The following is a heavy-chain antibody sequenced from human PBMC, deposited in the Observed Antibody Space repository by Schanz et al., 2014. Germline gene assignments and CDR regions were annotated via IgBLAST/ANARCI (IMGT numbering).Heavy chain of an antibody. V-gene: IGHV1-69*09. CDR3: AASSGWHPSTDY. Sequence: QVQLVQSGAEVKKPGSSVKVSCKASGGTFSSSTLTWVRQAPGQGLEWMGRIIPILDKTNYAQKFQGRVTMTADKSTSTVYMELSSLRSEDTAVYYCAASSGWHPSTDYWGQGTLVTVSS. D-gene: IGHD6-19*01. J-gene: IGHJ4*02. CDR1: GGTFSSST. CDR2: IIPILDKT.